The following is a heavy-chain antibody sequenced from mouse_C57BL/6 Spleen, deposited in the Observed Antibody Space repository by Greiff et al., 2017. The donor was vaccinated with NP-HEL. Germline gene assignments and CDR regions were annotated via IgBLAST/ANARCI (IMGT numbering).Heavy chain of an antibody. Sequence: EVQLQQSGPELVKPGASVKISCKASGYSFTGYYMNWVKQSPEKSLEWIGEINPSTGGTTYNQKFKAKATLTVDKSSSTAYMQLKSLTSEDSAVYYCAKVGSSFDYWGQGTTLTVSS. J-gene: IGHJ2*01. CDR1: GYSFTGYY. V-gene: IGHV1-42*01. CDR2: INPSTGGT. D-gene: IGHD1-1*01. CDR3: AKVGSSFDY.